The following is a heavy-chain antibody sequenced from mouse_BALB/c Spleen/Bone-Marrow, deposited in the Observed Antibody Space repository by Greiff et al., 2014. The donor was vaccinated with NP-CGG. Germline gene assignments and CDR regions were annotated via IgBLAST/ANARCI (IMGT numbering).Heavy chain of an antibody. Sequence: QVQLQQPGAELVKPGASVKLSCKASGYTFTSYYMYWVKQRPGQGLEWIGEINPSNGGTNFNEKFKSKATLTVDKSSSTAYMQRSSLTSEDSAVYYCTRSDGYYVPHWYFDVWGAGTTVTVSS. J-gene: IGHJ1*01. CDR2: INPSNGGT. D-gene: IGHD2-3*01. CDR1: GYTFTSYY. V-gene: IGHV1S81*02. CDR3: TRSDGYYVPHWYFDV.